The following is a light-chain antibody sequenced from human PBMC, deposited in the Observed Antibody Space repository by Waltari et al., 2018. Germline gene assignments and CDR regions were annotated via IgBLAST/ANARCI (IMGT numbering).Light chain of an antibody. CDR3: CSYAGSSTGV. Sequence: QSALTQPASVSGSPGQSITISCTGTSSDVGSYNLVSWYQQHPGKAPKLMIYEGSNRPSGVSNRFPGSKSGNTAFLTISGLQDEDEADYYCCSYAGSSTGVFGGGTKLTVL. J-gene: IGLJ3*02. V-gene: IGLV2-23*01. CDR1: SSDVGSYNL. CDR2: EGS.